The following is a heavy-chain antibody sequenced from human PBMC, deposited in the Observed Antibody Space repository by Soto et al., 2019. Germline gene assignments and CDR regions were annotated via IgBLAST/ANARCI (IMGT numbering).Heavy chain of an antibody. Sequence: PGGSLRLSCAASGFTFSSYWMSWVRQAPGKGLEWVANIKQDGSEKYYVDSVKGRFTISRDNAKNSLYLQMNSLRAEDTAVYYCARGPRDITMVRGVMSYYMDVWGKGTTVTVSS. V-gene: IGHV3-7*01. D-gene: IGHD3-10*01. CDR1: GFTFSSYW. J-gene: IGHJ6*03. CDR2: IKQDGSEK. CDR3: ARGPRDITMVRGVMSYYMDV.